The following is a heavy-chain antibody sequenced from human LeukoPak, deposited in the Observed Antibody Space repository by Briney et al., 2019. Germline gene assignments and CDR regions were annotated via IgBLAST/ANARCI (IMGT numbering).Heavy chain of an antibody. CDR2: IKQDGSEK. CDR3: ARLEYSYGYGY. CDR1: GFTFSDSY. D-gene: IGHD5-18*01. Sequence: GGSLRLSCAASGFTFSDSYMTWIRQAPGKGLEWVANIKQDGSEKYYVDSVKGRFTISRDNAKNSLYLQMNSLRAEDTAVYYCARLEYSYGYGYWGQGTLVTVSS. V-gene: IGHV3-7*01. J-gene: IGHJ4*02.